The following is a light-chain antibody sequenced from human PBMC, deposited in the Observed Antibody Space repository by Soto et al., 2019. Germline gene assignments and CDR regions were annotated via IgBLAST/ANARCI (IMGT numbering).Light chain of an antibody. CDR2: GAS. V-gene: IGKV3-20*01. CDR3: QQYGSSLIT. Sequence: EILLTQSPGTLSLSPGEISTLSCRSSQSVNNNYLAWHQQKPGQAPRLLILGASSRATGIPDRFSGSGSGTDFTLTISRVEPEDFAVYYCQQYGSSLITFGQGTRLEIK. J-gene: IGKJ5*01. CDR1: QSVNNNY.